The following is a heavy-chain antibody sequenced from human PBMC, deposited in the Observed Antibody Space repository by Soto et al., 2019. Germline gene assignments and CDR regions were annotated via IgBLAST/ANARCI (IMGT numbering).Heavy chain of an antibody. CDR3: ARDGTPTSTGQLAMPYYYYGMDV. V-gene: IGHV1-2*04. CDR1: GYTFTGYY. J-gene: IGHJ6*02. D-gene: IGHD6-13*01. Sequence: ASVKVSCKASGYTFTGYYMHWVRQAPGQGLEWMGWINPNSGGTNYAQKFQGWVTMTRDTSISTAYMELSRLRSDDTAVYYCARDGTPTSTGQLAMPYYYYGMDVWGQGTTVTVSS. CDR2: INPNSGGT.